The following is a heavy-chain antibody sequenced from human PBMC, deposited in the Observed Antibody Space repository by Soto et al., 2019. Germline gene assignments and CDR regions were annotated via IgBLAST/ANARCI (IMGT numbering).Heavy chain of an antibody. CDR1: GGTFSSYA. Sequence: QVQLVQSGAEVKKPGSSVKVSCKASGGTFSSYAISWVRQAPGQGLEWMGEIIPIFGTANYAQKFQGRVTITADESTSTAYMELSSRRSEDTAVYYCARDRGHSSGYYPYWFDPWGQGTLVTVSS. CDR3: ARDRGHSSGYYPYWFDP. J-gene: IGHJ5*02. D-gene: IGHD3-22*01. CDR2: IIPIFGTA. V-gene: IGHV1-69*12.